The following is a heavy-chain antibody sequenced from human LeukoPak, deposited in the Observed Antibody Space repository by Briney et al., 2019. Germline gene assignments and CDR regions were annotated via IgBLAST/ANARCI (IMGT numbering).Heavy chain of an antibody. Sequence: PSETLSLTCTVSGGSISSGDYYWSWIRQPPGKGLEWIGYIYYSGSTYYNPSLKSRVTISVDTSKNQFSLKLSSVTAADTAVYYCARDTVTTGVIDYWGQGTLVTVSS. CDR2: IYYSGST. V-gene: IGHV4-30-4*01. CDR1: GGSISSGDYY. CDR3: ARDTVTTGVIDY. J-gene: IGHJ4*02. D-gene: IGHD4-17*01.